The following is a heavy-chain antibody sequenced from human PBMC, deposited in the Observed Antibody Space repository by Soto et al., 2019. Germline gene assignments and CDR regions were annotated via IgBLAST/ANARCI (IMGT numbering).Heavy chain of an antibody. J-gene: IGHJ3*02. CDR2: IYYSGST. V-gene: IGHV4-59*01. CDR3: AREDDSSGYDAFDI. D-gene: IGHD3-22*01. CDR1: GGSISSYY. Sequence: PSETLSLTCTVSGGSISSYYWSWIRQPPGKGLEWIGYIYYSGSTNYNPSLKSRVTISVDTSKNQFSLKLSSVTAADTAVYYCAREDDSSGYDAFDIWGQGTMVTVSS.